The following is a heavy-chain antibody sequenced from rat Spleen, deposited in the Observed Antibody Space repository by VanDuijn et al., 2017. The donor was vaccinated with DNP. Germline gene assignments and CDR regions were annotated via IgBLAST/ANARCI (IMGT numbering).Heavy chain of an antibody. CDR1: GFTFSSYW. V-gene: IGHV5-58*01. Sequence: EVRLVETGGGLVQPGRSLKLSCVASGFTFSSYWMFWIRQTPGKGLEWVTSINADGGSTFYADSVRGRFTISRDNAQNTLYLQMNSLRSEDTGTYYSTKAQHWEAMDGWGQGTSVTASS. J-gene: IGHJ4*01. CDR2: INADGGST. CDR3: TKAQHWEAMDG. D-gene: IGHD5-1*01.